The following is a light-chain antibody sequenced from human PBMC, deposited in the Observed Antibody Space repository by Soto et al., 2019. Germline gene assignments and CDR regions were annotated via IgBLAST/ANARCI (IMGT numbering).Light chain of an antibody. Sequence: QSVLTQSPSASASLGASVKLACTLSRGHSNYAIAWHQQQPEKGPRYLMKVNRDGSHTKGDGIPDRFSGSSSGADRYLTISSLQSEDEADYYCQTWDTGIQVFGGGTKLTVL. J-gene: IGLJ2*01. CDR1: RGHSNYA. CDR2: VNRDGSH. CDR3: QTWDTGIQV. V-gene: IGLV4-69*01.